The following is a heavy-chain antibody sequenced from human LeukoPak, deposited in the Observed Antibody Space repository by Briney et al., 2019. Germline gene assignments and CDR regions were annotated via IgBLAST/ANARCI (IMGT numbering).Heavy chain of an antibody. CDR1: GGTFSSYA. V-gene: IGHV1-69*05. Sequence: ASVKVSCKASGGTFSSYAISRVRQAPGQGLEWMGRIIPIFGTANYAQKFQGRVTITTDESTSTAYMELSSLRSEDTAVYYCAREGDILTGSPLGWFDPWGQGTLVTVSS. CDR3: AREGDILTGSPLGWFDP. D-gene: IGHD3-9*01. CDR2: IIPIFGTA. J-gene: IGHJ5*02.